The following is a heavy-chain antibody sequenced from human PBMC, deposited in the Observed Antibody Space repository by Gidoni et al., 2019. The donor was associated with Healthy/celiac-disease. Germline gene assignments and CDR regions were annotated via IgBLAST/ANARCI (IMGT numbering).Heavy chain of an antibody. CDR3: ARGYSYGYSAWYFDL. V-gene: IGHV3-33*01. CDR1: GFTCSSYG. CDR2: IWYDGSNN. Sequence: QVQLVESGGGVVQPGRSLRRCWAASGFTCSSYGMHWVRRAPGKGLECVAVIWYDGSNNYYADSVKGRFTISRDNSKNPLYLQMNSLRAEDTAVYYCARGYSYGYSAWYFDLWGRGTLVTVSS. D-gene: IGHD5-18*01. J-gene: IGHJ2*01.